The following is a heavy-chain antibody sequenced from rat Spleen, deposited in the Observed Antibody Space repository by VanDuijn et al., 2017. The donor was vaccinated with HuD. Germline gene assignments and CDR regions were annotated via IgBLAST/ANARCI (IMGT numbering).Heavy chain of an antibody. Sequence: EVQLVESGGGLVQPGRSLKLSCAASGFTFSDYNMAWVRQAPKKGLEWVATITYDGSGTYYRDSVKGRFTISRDNARSTLNLHMDSLRSEDTAIYYCTRRGYLSDWYFDFWGPGTMVTVSS. D-gene: IGHD4-4*01. V-gene: IGHV5-7*01. CDR1: GFTFSDYN. J-gene: IGHJ1*01. CDR3: TRRGYLSDWYFDF. CDR2: ITYDGSGT.